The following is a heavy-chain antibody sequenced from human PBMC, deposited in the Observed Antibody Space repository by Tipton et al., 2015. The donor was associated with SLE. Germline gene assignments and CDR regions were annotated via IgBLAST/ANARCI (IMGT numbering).Heavy chain of an antibody. CDR2: IYYSGST. CDR3: ARHGAYYDFWRGYPSAFDI. J-gene: IGHJ3*02. D-gene: IGHD3-3*01. V-gene: IGHV4-39*01. Sequence: TLSLTCTVSGGSISSSSYYWGWIRQPPGKGLEWIGSIYYSGSTYYNPPLKSRVTISVDTSKNQFSLKLSSVTAADTAVYYCARHGAYYDFWRGYPSAFDIWGQGTMVTVSS. CDR1: GGSISSSSYY.